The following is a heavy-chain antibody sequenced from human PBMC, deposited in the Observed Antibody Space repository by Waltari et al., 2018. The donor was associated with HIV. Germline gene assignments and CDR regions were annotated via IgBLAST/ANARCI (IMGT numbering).Heavy chain of an antibody. Sequence: QVQLQESGPGLVKPSQTLSLTCTVSGGSISSGSYYWLWIRQPAGKGLEWIGRIYTSGSTNYNPSLKSRVTISVDTSKNQFSLKLSSVTAADTAVYYCAGQYYDFWSAPEDYWGQGTLVTVSS. D-gene: IGHD3-3*01. J-gene: IGHJ4*02. CDR1: GGSISSGSYY. V-gene: IGHV4-61*02. CDR3: AGQYYDFWSAPEDY. CDR2: IYTSGST.